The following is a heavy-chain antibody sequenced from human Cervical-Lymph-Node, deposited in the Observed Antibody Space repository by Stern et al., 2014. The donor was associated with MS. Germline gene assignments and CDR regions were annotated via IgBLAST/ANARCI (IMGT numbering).Heavy chain of an antibody. J-gene: IGHJ4*02. D-gene: IGHD6-6*01. Sequence: EQLLESGGGVVQPGRSLRLSCAASGFTFSSYGMHWVRQTPGKGLEWVAVIWYDGSNKYYADSVKGRFTISRDNSENTLYLQMNSLRAEDTAVYYCARGDSSSPLEYWGQGTLVTVSS. CDR3: ARGDSSSPLEY. CDR1: GFTFSSYG. CDR2: IWYDGSNK. V-gene: IGHV3-33*01.